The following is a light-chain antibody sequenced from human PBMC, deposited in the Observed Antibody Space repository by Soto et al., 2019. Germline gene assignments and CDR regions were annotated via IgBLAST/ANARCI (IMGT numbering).Light chain of an antibody. Sequence: EIVLTQSPATLSLSPGERATLSCRASQSVYSYLAWYQQKPGQAPRLLIHDASNRATGIPARFSGSGSGTDFTLTISSLEPEDLAVYYCQQRSNWPLTFGGGTKVEIK. CDR1: QSVYSY. CDR2: DAS. J-gene: IGKJ4*01. CDR3: QQRSNWPLT. V-gene: IGKV3-11*01.